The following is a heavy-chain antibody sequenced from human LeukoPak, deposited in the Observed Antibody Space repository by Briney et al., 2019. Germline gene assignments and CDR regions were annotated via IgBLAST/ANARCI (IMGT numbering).Heavy chain of an antibody. CDR2: INWNGGST. Sequence: GGSLRLSCAASGFTFDDYGMSWVRQAPGKGVWWGSGINWNGGSTGYADSVKGRFTISRDNAKNSLYLQMNSLRAEDTALYYCARADSGYDYSAEYYFDYWGQGTLVTVSS. CDR3: ARADSGYDYSAEYYFDY. CDR1: GFTFDDYG. V-gene: IGHV3-20*04. J-gene: IGHJ4*02. D-gene: IGHD5-12*01.